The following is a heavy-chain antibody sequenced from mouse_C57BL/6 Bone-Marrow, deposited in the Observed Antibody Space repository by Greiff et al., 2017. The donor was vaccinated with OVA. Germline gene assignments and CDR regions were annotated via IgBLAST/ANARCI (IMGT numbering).Heavy chain of an antibody. J-gene: IGHJ3*01. CDR2: ISSGGSYT. CDR3: ARRGWFAY. CDR1: GFTFSSYG. V-gene: IGHV5-6*02. Sequence: EVNVVESGGDLVKPGGSLTLSCAASGFTFSSYGMSWVRQTPDKRLEWVATISSGGSYTYYPDSVKGRFTISRDNAKNTLYLQMSSLKSEDTAMYYCARRGWFAYWGQGTLVTVSA.